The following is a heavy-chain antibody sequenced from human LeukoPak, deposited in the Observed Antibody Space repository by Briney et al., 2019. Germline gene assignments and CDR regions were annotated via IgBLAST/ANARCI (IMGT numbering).Heavy chain of an antibody. CDR3: ARDHSYCSGGSCYSLAFDF. D-gene: IGHD2-15*01. Sequence: PGGSLRLSCAASGFTFSTYSMNWVRQAPGKGLEWVSSISSSSYIYYADSVKGRCTISRDNAKNSLYLQMNSLRAEDTAVYYCARDHSYCSGGSCYSLAFDFWGQGTMVTVSS. J-gene: IGHJ3*01. V-gene: IGHV3-21*01. CDR1: GFTFSTYS. CDR2: ISSSSYI.